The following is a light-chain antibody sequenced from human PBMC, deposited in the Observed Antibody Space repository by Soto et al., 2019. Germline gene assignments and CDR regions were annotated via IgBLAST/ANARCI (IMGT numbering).Light chain of an antibody. CDR2: DVN. V-gene: IGLV2-14*03. Sequence: QSVLTQPASVSRSPGQSITISCTGTSSDVGGYNYVSWYQQYPGKAPKLMIYDVNNRPSGVSNRFSGSKSGNTASLTISGLQAEDEADYYCTSYTSRSTLEVFGGGTKVTVL. J-gene: IGLJ2*01. CDR3: TSYTSRSTLEV. CDR1: SSDVGGYNY.